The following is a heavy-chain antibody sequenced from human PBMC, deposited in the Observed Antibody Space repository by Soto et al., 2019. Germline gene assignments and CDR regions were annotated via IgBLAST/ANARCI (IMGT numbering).Heavy chain of an antibody. J-gene: IGHJ1*01. CDR2: IYYNDDR. D-gene: IGHD5-18*01. CDR1: GFSFTTAGVA. V-gene: IGHV2-5*01. Sequence: QITLQESGPTLVKPTQTLTLTCTFSGFSFTTAGVAVGWIRQTPGGALEWLTLIYYNDDRRFSPSLKTRLTITVDTSTTKVVLSLTNVAPGDTATYFCAHSDGGYEIIYFDVWGQGRPVTFSS. CDR3: AHSDGGYEIIYFDV.